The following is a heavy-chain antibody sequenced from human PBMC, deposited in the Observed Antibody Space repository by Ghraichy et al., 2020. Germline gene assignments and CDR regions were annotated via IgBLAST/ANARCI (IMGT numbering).Heavy chain of an antibody. CDR2: MNPNSGNT. J-gene: IGHJ6*02. Sequence: ASVKVSCKASGYTFTSYDINWVRQATGQGLEWMGWMNPNSGNTGYAQKFQGRVTMTRNTSISTAYMELSSLRSEDTAVYYCAREIVGATTRYYYYYYGMDVWGQGTTVTVSS. CDR3: AREIVGATTRYYYYYYGMDV. V-gene: IGHV1-8*01. CDR1: GYTFTSYD. D-gene: IGHD1-26*01.